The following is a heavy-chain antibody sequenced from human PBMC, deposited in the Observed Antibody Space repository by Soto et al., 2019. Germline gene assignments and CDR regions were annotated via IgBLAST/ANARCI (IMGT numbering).Heavy chain of an antibody. V-gene: IGHV4-61*01. D-gene: IGHD2-15*01. CDR2: IYYSGST. J-gene: IGHJ4*02. Sequence: SETLSLTCTVSGGSVSSGSYYWSWIRQPPGKGLEWIGHIYYSGSTNYNPSLKSRVTISVDTSKNQFSLKLSSVTAADTAVYYCARVGGYCSGGSCYSFDYWGQGTLVTVYS. CDR1: GGSVSSGSYY. CDR3: ARVGGYCSGGSCYSFDY.